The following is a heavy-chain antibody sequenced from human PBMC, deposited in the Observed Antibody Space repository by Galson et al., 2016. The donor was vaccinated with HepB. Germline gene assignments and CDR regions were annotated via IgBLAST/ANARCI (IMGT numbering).Heavy chain of an antibody. V-gene: IGHV3-21*01. CDR3: ATYVDAFDI. CDR2: ISSSSSYI. CDR1: GFTFSSYS. J-gene: IGHJ3*02. Sequence: SLRLSCAASGFTFSSYSMNWARQAPGKGLEWVSSISSSSSYIYYADSLMGRFTISRDNAKNSLYLQMNSLRAEDTAVYYCATYVDAFDIWGQGTMVTVSS. D-gene: IGHD2-21*01.